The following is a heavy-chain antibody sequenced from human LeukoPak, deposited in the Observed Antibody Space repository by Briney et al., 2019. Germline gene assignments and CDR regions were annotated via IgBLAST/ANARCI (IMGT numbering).Heavy chain of an antibody. CDR2: MNPNSGNT. D-gene: IGHD3-9*01. CDR3: ARGSYGYDILTGYYYYFDY. CDR1: GYSFTGYF. V-gene: IGHV1-8*02. J-gene: IGHJ4*02. Sequence: ASVKVSCKASGYSFTGYFIHWVRQATGQGLEWMGWMNPNSGNTGYAQKFQGRVTMTRNTSISTAYMELSSLRSEDTAVYYCARGSYGYDILTGYYYYFDYWGQGTLVTVSS.